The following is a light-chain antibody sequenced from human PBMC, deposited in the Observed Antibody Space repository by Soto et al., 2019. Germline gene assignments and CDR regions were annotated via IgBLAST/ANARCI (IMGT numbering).Light chain of an antibody. CDR2: GAS. J-gene: IGKJ1*01. CDR3: QQYGSSPSWT. V-gene: IGKV3-20*01. CDR1: QSVYSY. Sequence: EIVMTQSPATLSVSPGERATLSCRASQSVYSYLAWYQQKPGQAPRLLIYGASSRATGIPDRFSGSGSGTDFTLTISRLEPEDFAVYYCQQYGSSPSWTFGQGTKVDIK.